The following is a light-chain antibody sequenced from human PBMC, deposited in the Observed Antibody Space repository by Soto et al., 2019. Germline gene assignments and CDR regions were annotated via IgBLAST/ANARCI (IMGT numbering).Light chain of an antibody. CDR3: ASFTSRSALV. J-gene: IGLJ1*01. CDR1: RSDIGGYDH. V-gene: IGLV2-14*01. Sequence: QSALTQPASVSGSPGQSITISCTGTRSDIGGYDHVSWYQHHPGKVPKLIIFEVSNRPSGVSARFSASKSGNTASLTISGLQTEDEAHYYCASFTSRSALVFGSGTRSPS. CDR2: EVS.